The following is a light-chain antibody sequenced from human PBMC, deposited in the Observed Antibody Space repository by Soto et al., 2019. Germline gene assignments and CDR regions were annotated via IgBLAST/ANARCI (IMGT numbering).Light chain of an antibody. CDR1: QSVSSSY. Sequence: EIVLTQSPGTLSLSPGERATLSCRASQSVSSSYLAWYQQKPGQAPRLLIYGASSRATGIPDRFSGSGSGTDFTLTISRLEPEDFAVYYCQQYVISPSITFGQGTRLEIK. J-gene: IGKJ5*01. V-gene: IGKV3-20*01. CDR3: QQYVISPSIT. CDR2: GAS.